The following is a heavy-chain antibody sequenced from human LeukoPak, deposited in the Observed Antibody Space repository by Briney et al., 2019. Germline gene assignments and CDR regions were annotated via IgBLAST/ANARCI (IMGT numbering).Heavy chain of an antibody. Sequence: KPSETLSLTCTVSGGSISSSSYYWGWVRQPPGKGLEWIGSIYYRGSTYYNPSLKGRVTISVDTSKNQFSLKLTSVTAADTAVYYSARLPEPGIAAAGAFDYWGQGTLVTVSS. V-gene: IGHV4-39*01. CDR1: GGSISSSSYY. D-gene: IGHD6-13*01. CDR3: ARLPEPGIAAAGAFDY. CDR2: IYYRGST. J-gene: IGHJ4*02.